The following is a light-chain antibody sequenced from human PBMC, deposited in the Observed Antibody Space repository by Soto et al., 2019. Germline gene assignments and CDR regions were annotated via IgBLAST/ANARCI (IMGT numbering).Light chain of an antibody. J-gene: IGLJ2*01. CDR1: SSDVGGYNY. CDR2: EVS. V-gene: IGLV2-8*01. Sequence: QSVLTQPPSASGSPGQSVAISCTGTSSDVGGYNYVSWYQHHPGKGPKLVIYEVSKRPSGVPDRFSGSKSGNTASLTVSGLQAEDEADYYCSSFAGTNTIFGGGTKLTVL. CDR3: SSFAGTNTI.